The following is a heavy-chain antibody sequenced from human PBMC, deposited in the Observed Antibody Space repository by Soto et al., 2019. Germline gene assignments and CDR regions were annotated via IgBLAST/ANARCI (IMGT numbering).Heavy chain of an antibody. CDR3: ARWLGYGPHFDY. V-gene: IGHV4-59*08. J-gene: IGHJ4*02. D-gene: IGHD5-12*01. CDR2: IYYSVST. CDR1: GGSISSYY. Sequence: SETLSLTCTVPGGSISSYYWSWIRQPPGKGLEWIGYIYYSVSTNYNPSLKSRVTISVDTSKNQFSLKLSSVTAADTAVYYCARWLGYGPHFDYWGQGTLVTVSS.